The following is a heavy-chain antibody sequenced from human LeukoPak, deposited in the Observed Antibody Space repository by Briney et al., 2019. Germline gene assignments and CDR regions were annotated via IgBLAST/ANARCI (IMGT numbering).Heavy chain of an antibody. J-gene: IGHJ5*02. D-gene: IGHD6-19*01. CDR2: ISGRGGTT. Sequence: GGSLRLPCAASGFTFRSYAMSWVRQAPGKGLEWVSAISGRGGTTYYADSVKGRFIISRDNSKNTLFLQMNSLRAEDTAVYYCAKDHKGSTGWYNWFDPWGQGTLVTVSS. CDR3: AKDHKGSTGWYNWFDP. V-gene: IGHV3-23*01. CDR1: GFTFRSYA.